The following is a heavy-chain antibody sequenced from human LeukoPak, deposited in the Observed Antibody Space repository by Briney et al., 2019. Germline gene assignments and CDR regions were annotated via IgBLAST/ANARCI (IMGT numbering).Heavy chain of an antibody. Sequence: PSETLSLTCTVSGGSISSSSYYWGWIRQPPGKGLEWIGSIYYSGSTYYNPSLKSRVTISVDTSKNQFSLKLSSVTAADTAVYYCARHGDSSSWYSGPWFDPWGQGTLVTVSS. CDR2: IYYSGST. V-gene: IGHV4-39*01. CDR3: ARHGDSSSWYSGPWFDP. J-gene: IGHJ5*02. CDR1: GGSISSSSYY. D-gene: IGHD6-13*01.